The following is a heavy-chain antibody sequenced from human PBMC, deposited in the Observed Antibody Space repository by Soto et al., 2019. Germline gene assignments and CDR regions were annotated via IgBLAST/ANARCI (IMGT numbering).Heavy chain of an antibody. V-gene: IGHV3-30*18. CDR2: ISYDGSNK. CDR3: AKARARYFDGYGMEV. Sequence: PGGSLRLSCAASGFTFSSYGMHWVRQAPGKGLEWVAVISYDGSNKYYADSVKGRFTISRDNSKNTLYLQMNSLRAEDTAVYYCAKARARYFDGYGMEVWGQGTTVTVSS. CDR1: GFTFSSYG. D-gene: IGHD3-9*01. J-gene: IGHJ6*02.